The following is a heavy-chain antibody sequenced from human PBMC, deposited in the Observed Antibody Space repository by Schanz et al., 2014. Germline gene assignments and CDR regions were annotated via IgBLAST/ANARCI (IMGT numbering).Heavy chain of an antibody. Sequence: EVQLLESGGGLVKRGGSLRLSCAASGFTISSYSMNWVRQAPGKGLEWVSSISSSGSYIHYADSVKGRFTISRDNSKNTLYLHMNTLRSEDTAVYYCAKDSTHIDIVLVPTAIDYWGQGTLVTVSS. CDR3: AKDSTHIDIVLVPTAIDY. J-gene: IGHJ4*02. CDR1: GFTISSYS. D-gene: IGHD2-2*01. CDR2: ISSSGSYI. V-gene: IGHV3-21*01.